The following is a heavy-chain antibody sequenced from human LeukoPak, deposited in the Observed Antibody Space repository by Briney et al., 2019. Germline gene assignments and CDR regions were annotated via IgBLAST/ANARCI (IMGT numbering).Heavy chain of an antibody. CDR1: GYTFSSYH. Sequence: PGGSLRLSCAATGYTFSSYHIHWVRQAPGQGLEWMGIINPSGGSTSYAQKFQGRVTMTRDTSTSTVHVELSSLRSEDTAVYYCARDGQEYDTGFFDYWGQGTLVTVSS. V-gene: IGHV1-46*01. CDR3: ARDGQEYDTGFFDY. J-gene: IGHJ4*02. D-gene: IGHD1-1*01. CDR2: INPSGGST.